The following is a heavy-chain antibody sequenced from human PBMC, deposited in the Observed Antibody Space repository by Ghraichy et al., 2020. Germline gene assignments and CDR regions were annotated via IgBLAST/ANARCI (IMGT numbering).Heavy chain of an antibody. Sequence: GESLNISCAASGFTFSSYAMSWVRQAPGKGLEWVSAISGSGGSTYYADSVKGRFTISRDNSKNTLYLQMNSLRAEDTAVYYCAKGGRSQPLQHDYWGQGTLVTVSS. D-gene: IGHD1-26*01. J-gene: IGHJ4*02. V-gene: IGHV3-23*01. CDR3: AKGGRSQPLQHDY. CDR1: GFTFSSYA. CDR2: ISGSGGST.